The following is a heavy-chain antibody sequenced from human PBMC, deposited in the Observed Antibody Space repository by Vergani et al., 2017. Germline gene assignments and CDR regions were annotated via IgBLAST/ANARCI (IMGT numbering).Heavy chain of an antibody. CDR1: GGSISSYY. V-gene: IGHV4-59*01. Sequence: QVQLQESGPGLVKPSETLSLTCTVSGGSISSYYWSWIRQPPGKGLEWIGYIYYSGSTNYNPALKSRVTISVDTSKHQCSLKLSAVTAADTAVYYGAREGAKRFPEGRYAFDIWGQGTMVTVSS. J-gene: IGHJ3*02. CDR3: AREGAKRFPEGRYAFDI. CDR2: IYYSGST. D-gene: IGHD3-3*01.